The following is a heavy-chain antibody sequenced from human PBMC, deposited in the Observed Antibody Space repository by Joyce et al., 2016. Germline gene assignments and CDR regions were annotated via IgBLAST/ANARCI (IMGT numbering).Heavy chain of an antibody. D-gene: IGHD3-3*01. CDR2: VYPINGGT. CDR1: RYTFTDNY. Sequence: QVQLVQSGAEVKKPGASVKVSCKASRYTFTDNYMHWLRQAPGQGLEWMGWVYPINGGTNYAQKCQGRVTMTRDTSNSKAYMELSRLKSDDTAVYYCARGGYYGPYYFDYWGQGTLVTISS. V-gene: IGHV1-2*02. J-gene: IGHJ4*02. CDR3: ARGGYYGPYYFDY.